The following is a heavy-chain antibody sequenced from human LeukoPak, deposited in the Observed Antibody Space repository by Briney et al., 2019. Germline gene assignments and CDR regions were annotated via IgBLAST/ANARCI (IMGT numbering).Heavy chain of an antibody. CDR1: GDRLSSTNAC. D-gene: IGHD1-14*01. CDR3: ARGTAFDI. Sequence: SQTPSITSAISGDRLSSTNACRNWIRQSPSSCLEWLGRTYYMTQYYNDYPGSVKGRITITPDTSKNQFSLQLRSFTPDDTAVYYCARGTAFDIWGQGTMVTVSS. J-gene: IGHJ3*02. V-gene: IGHV6-1*01. CDR2: TYYMTQYYN.